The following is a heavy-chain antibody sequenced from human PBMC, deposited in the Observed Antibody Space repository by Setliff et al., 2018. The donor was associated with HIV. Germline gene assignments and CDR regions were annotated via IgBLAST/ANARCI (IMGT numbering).Heavy chain of an antibody. J-gene: IGHJ4*02. CDR3: ARALYTNLAHFDY. CDR2: ISAYNGNT. V-gene: IGHV1-18*01. CDR1: GDTFTTYG. D-gene: IGHD4-4*01. Sequence: ASVKVSCKASGDTFTTYGTSWVRQAPGQGLEWMGWISAYNGNTNYAQKFQGRVTMTSDTSTSTVYMELSSLRSEDTAVYYCARALYTNLAHFDYLGQGTLVTVSS.